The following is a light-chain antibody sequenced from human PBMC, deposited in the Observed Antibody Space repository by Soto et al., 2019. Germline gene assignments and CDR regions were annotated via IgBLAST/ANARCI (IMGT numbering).Light chain of an antibody. V-gene: IGLV2-14*03. CDR3: TSWTTSTTMI. J-gene: IGLJ2*01. CDR2: DVN. Sequence: QSALTQPASVSGSPGQSITISRTGTSSDIGAYNFVSWYQQHPSKAPKLMLYDVNIRPSGVSNRFSGSKSGNTASLTISGLQAEDEADYYCTSWTTSTTMIFGGGTKVTVL. CDR1: SSDIGAYNF.